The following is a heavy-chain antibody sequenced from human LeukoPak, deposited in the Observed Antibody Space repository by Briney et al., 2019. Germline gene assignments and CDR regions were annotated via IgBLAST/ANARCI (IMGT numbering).Heavy chain of an antibody. D-gene: IGHD4-17*01. V-gene: IGHV3-30-3*01. Sequence: PGRSLRLSCAASGFTFSSYAMHWVRQAPGKGLEWVAVISYDGSNKYYADSVKGRFTISRDNSENTLYLQMNSLRAEDTAVYYCARSTTVESRIDYWGQGTLVTVSS. CDR2: ISYDGSNK. CDR3: ARSTTVESRIDY. J-gene: IGHJ4*02. CDR1: GFTFSSYA.